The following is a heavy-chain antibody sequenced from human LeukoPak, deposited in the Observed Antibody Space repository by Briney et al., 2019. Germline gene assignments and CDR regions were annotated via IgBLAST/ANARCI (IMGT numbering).Heavy chain of an antibody. CDR1: GFTFTDYW. J-gene: IGHJ4*02. CDR3: ARVGTWELQRVFDY. Sequence: GGSLRLSCAAAGFTFTDYWMTWVRQVPGKGLEWVANIQRGGSESYYVDSVKGRFTISRENAKNSLYLQMDSLRVEDTAVYYCARVGTWELQRVFDYWGQGTPVTVSS. V-gene: IGHV3-7*01. D-gene: IGHD1-26*01. CDR2: IQRGGSES.